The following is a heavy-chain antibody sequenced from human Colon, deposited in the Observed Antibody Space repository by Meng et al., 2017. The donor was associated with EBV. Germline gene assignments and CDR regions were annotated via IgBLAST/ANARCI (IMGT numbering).Heavy chain of an antibody. J-gene: IGHJ4*02. CDR2: IYHSGST. CDR1: GGSISSVYW. CDR3: ARGGYYSFDY. V-gene: IGHV4-4*02. Sequence: QVPLHESGPGLVKPSEPLSLTCAVSGGSISSVYWWTWVRQSPGKGLEWIGEIYHSGSTNYNPSLKSRVTISVDKSKNQFSLKLTSVTAADTAVYYCARGGYYSFDYWGQRTLVTVSS. D-gene: IGHD5-18*01.